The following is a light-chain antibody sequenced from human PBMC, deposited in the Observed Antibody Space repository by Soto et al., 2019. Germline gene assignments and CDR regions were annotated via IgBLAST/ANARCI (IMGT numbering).Light chain of an antibody. Sequence: DIVLTQSPDSLAVSLGERATISCKSSQSVYYPSNNNNYLAWYQQKPGQPPKLLIYWESTRESGFPDRFSGGGSGTDFTLTISSLQAEDVAVYYCQQYYSALTFGGGTKVQIK. J-gene: IGKJ4*01. V-gene: IGKV4-1*01. CDR3: QQYYSALT. CDR1: QSVYYPSNNNNY. CDR2: WES.